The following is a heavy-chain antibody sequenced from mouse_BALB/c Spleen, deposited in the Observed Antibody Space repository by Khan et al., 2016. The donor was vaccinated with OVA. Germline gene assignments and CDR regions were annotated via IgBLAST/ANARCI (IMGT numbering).Heavy chain of an antibody. V-gene: IGHV2-9*02. CDR1: GFSLTTYG. J-gene: IGHJ3*01. D-gene: IGHD1-1*01. CDR3: ARPYYGSACLAY. Sequence: QVQLKESGPGLVAPSQTLSITCTVSGFSLTTYGVHWVRQPPGKGLEWLGVIWAGGSTNYNSALMSRLSIIKDNSKSQVFLKMNSLQTDDTAIYYCARPYYGSACLAYWRHGTLVTVAA. CDR2: IWAGGST.